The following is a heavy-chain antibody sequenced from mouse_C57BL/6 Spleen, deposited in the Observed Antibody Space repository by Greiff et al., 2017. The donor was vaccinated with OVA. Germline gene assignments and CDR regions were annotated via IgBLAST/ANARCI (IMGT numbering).Heavy chain of an antibody. J-gene: IGHJ2*01. CDR3: ARLPIYYGNYWGFDY. CDR1: GYTFTSYW. Sequence: QVQLQQPGAELVKPGASVKMSCKASGYTFTSYWITWVKQRPGQGLEWIGDIYPGSGSTNYNEKFKSKATLTVDTSSSTAYMQLSSLTSEDSAVYYCARLPIYYGNYWGFDYWGQGTTLTVSS. CDR2: IYPGSGST. D-gene: IGHD2-1*01. V-gene: IGHV1-55*01.